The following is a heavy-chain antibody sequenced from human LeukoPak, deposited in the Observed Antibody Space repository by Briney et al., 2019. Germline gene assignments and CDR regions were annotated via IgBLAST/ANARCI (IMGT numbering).Heavy chain of an antibody. Sequence: GGSLRLSCAASGFTFSSYVMHWVRQAPGKGLEWVAIISYDGSNEYYADSVKGRFTISRDNSKNTLYLQMNSLRAADTAVYYCARGRSGSYYDYWGQGTLVTVSS. V-gene: IGHV3-30*04. CDR1: GFTFSSYV. J-gene: IGHJ4*02. CDR2: ISYDGSNE. CDR3: ARGRSGSYYDY. D-gene: IGHD1-26*01.